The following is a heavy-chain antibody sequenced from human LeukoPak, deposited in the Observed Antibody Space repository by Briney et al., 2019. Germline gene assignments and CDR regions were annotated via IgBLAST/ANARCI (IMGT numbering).Heavy chain of an antibody. D-gene: IGHD3-22*01. CDR3: ARGPDSSGYHFDY. CDR1: GGSISSGGYY. J-gene: IGHJ4*02. Sequence: KASETLSLTCTVSGGSISSGGYYWSWIRQHPGKGLEWIGYIYYSGSTYYNPSLKSRVTISVDTSKNQFSLKLSSVTAADTAVYYCARGPDSSGYHFDYWGQGTLVTVSS. V-gene: IGHV4-31*03. CDR2: IYYSGST.